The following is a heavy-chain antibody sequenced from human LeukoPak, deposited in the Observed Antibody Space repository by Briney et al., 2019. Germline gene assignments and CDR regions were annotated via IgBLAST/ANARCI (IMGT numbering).Heavy chain of an antibody. V-gene: IGHV3-21*01. Sequence: PGGSLRLTCAASGFTFSKYSMNWFRQAPGKGLEWVSSISASTYYVYYADSVKGRFTVSRDNAKNSLYLQMNSLRAEDTAVYFCARSEPDYRDPPTYFDYWGQGTLVTVSS. CDR3: ARSEPDYRDPPTYFDY. CDR2: ISASTYYV. D-gene: IGHD4/OR15-4a*01. J-gene: IGHJ4*02. CDR1: GFTFSKYS.